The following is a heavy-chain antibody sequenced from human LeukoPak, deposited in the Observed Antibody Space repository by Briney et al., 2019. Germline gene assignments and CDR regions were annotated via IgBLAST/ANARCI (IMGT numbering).Heavy chain of an antibody. V-gene: IGHV1-18*01. CDR1: VYTFINYG. Sequence: ASVKVSCKASVYTFINYGLTWVRQAPGQGFEWMGWISAYTGSTNYAQKLQGRVTIPTDPSTSTAYMEFRSLRSDHTAVYYCARTVGATGAFDIWGQGTMVIVSS. CDR2: ISAYTGST. D-gene: IGHD1-26*01. J-gene: IGHJ3*02. CDR3: ARTVGATGAFDI.